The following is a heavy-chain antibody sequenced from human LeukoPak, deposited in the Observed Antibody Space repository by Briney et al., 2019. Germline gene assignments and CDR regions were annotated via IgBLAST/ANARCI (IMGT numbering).Heavy chain of an antibody. CDR1: GYSVSSGYY. CDR2: IDHSGST. Sequence: SETLSLTCTGSGYSVSSGYYWGWIRQPPGKGLEWTGSIDHSGSTYYNPSLKSRITISVDTSKNQFSLKLSSVTAADTAVYYCARDSALAQAVMLDYWGQGTLVTVSS. D-gene: IGHD6-19*01. CDR3: ARDSALAQAVMLDY. V-gene: IGHV4-38-2*02. J-gene: IGHJ4*02.